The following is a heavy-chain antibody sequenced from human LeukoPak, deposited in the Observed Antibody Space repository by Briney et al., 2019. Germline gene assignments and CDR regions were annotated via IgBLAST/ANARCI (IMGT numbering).Heavy chain of an antibody. Sequence: SGPTLVNPTQTLRLTCTFSGFSLSTSGVSVGWIRQSPGKALEWLAVIYWDDDKRYSPSLKSRLTITKDTSKSQVVLTMTNMDPVDTATYYCAHLDYYDSSGYYSNLHNWFDPWGQGTLVTVSS. CDR3: AHLDYYDSSGYYSNLHNWFDP. CDR1: GFSLSTSGVS. V-gene: IGHV2-5*02. D-gene: IGHD3-22*01. CDR2: IYWDDDK. J-gene: IGHJ5*02.